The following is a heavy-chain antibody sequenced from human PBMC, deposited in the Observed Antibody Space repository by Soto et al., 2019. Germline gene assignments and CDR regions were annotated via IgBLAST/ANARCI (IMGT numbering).Heavy chain of an antibody. D-gene: IGHD6-19*01. V-gene: IGHV5-51*01. CDR3: ARPEAYSSGWYTGVGY. J-gene: IGHJ4*02. CDR2: IYPGDSDT. CDR1: GYSFTSYW. Sequence: GESLKISCKGSGYSFTSYWIGWVRQMPGKGLEWMGIIYPGDSDTRYSPSFQGQVTISADKSISTAYLQWSSLKASDTAMYYCARPEAYSSGWYTGVGYWGQGTLVTVSS.